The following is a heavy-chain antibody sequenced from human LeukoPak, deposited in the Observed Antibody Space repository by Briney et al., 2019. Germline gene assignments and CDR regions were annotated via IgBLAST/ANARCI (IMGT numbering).Heavy chain of an antibody. J-gene: IGHJ3*02. Sequence: GGSLRLSCAASGFTFSTYAMTWVRQAPGKGLEWVSVISGTGGSTYYADSVKGRFAISRDNSKNTLYLQMNSLRAEDTAVYYCARDHKLWFESRDAFDIWGQGTMVTVSS. D-gene: IGHD3-10*01. CDR3: ARDHKLWFESRDAFDI. CDR2: ISGTGGST. V-gene: IGHV3-23*01. CDR1: GFTFSTYA.